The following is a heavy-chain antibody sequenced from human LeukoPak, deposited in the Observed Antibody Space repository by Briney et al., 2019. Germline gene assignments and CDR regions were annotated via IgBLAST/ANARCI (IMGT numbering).Heavy chain of an antibody. Sequence: GGSLRLSCAASRFTFSTYSMNWVRQAPGKGLEWVSYISSSSNTMYYADSVKGRFTISRDNAKNSLYLQMNSLRDEDTAVYYCARAFDYWGQGTLVAVSS. CDR3: ARAFDY. V-gene: IGHV3-48*02. J-gene: IGHJ4*02. CDR1: RFTFSTYS. CDR2: ISSSSNTM.